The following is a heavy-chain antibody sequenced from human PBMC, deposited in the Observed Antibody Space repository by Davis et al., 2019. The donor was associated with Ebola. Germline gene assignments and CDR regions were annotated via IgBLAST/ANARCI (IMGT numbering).Heavy chain of an antibody. CDR3: ARGASYYYDSSGYSGAFDI. J-gene: IGHJ3*02. D-gene: IGHD3-22*01. CDR1: GGTFSSYA. V-gene: IGHV1-69*13. Sequence: AASVKVSCKASGGTFSSYAISWVRQAPGQGLEWMGGIIPIFGTANYAQKFQGRVTITADESTSTAYMELSSLRSEDTAVYYCARGASYYYDSSGYSGAFDIWGQGTMVTVSS. CDR2: IIPIFGTA.